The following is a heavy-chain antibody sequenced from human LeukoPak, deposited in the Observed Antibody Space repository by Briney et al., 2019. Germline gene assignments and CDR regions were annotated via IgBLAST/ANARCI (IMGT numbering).Heavy chain of an antibody. J-gene: IGHJ4*02. CDR2: ISGSGGST. Sequence: PGGPLRLSCAASGFTFSSYAMSWVRQAPGKGLEWVSAISGSGGSTYYADSVKGRFTISRDNSKNTLYLQMNSLRAEDTAVYYCAKDPLYYYDSSGYSLFDYWGQGTLVTVSS. CDR1: GFTFSSYA. V-gene: IGHV3-23*01. CDR3: AKDPLYYYDSSGYSLFDY. D-gene: IGHD3-22*01.